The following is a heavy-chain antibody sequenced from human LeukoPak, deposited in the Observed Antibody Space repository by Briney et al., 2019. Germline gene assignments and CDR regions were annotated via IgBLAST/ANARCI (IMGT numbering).Heavy chain of an antibody. CDR3: ARGYYYDSSGYYDFDY. CDR1: GFTFSSYA. CDR2: ISSSSSYI. V-gene: IGHV3-21*01. J-gene: IGHJ4*02. Sequence: GGSLRLSCAASGFTFSSYAMSWVRQAPGKGLEWVSSISSSSSYIYYADSVKGRFTIPRDNAKNSLYLQMNSLRAEDTAVYYCARGYYYDSSGYYDFDYWGQGTLVTVSS. D-gene: IGHD3-22*01.